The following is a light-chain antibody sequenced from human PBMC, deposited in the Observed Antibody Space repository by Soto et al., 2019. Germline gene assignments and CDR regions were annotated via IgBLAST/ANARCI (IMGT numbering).Light chain of an antibody. Sequence: EIVLTQSPATLSLSPGERATLSCRASQSVSSYLAWYQQKPGQAPRLLIYDASNRATGIPARFSGSGSGTDFTLTISSLEPEDFAVYYWQQRSNWLLTFCGGTKVEIK. CDR1: QSVSSY. J-gene: IGKJ4*01. CDR3: QQRSNWLLT. CDR2: DAS. V-gene: IGKV3-11*01.